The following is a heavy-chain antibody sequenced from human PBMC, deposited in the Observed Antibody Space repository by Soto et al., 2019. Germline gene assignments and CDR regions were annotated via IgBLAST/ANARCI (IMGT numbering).Heavy chain of an antibody. CDR1: GFTFSSYA. CDR3: AKDTRLYYDSSGFDY. V-gene: IGHV3-23*01. D-gene: IGHD3-22*01. Sequence: EVQLLESGGGLVQPGVSLRLSCAASGFTFSSYAMSWVRQAPGKGLEWVSAISGSGGSTYYADSVKGRFTISRDNSKNTLYLQMNSLRAEDTAVYYSAKDTRLYYDSSGFDYWGQGTLVTVSS. CDR2: ISGSGGST. J-gene: IGHJ4*02.